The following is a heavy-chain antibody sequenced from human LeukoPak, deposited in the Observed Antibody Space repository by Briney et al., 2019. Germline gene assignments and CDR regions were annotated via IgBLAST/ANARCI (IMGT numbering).Heavy chain of an antibody. J-gene: IGHJ6*02. CDR1: GGSFSGYY. V-gene: IGHV4-34*01. Sequence: SETLSLTCAVYGGSFSGYYWSWIRQPPGKGLEWIGETNHSGSTNYNPSLKSRVTISVDTSKNQFSLKLSSVTAADTAVYYCARGYSSGWYPVYYYGMDVWGQGTTVTVSS. D-gene: IGHD6-19*01. CDR3: ARGYSSGWYPVYYYGMDV. CDR2: TNHSGST.